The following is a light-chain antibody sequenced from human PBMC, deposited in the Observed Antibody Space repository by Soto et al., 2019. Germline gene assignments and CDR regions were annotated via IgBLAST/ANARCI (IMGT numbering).Light chain of an antibody. CDR1: ISNIGSNP. J-gene: IGLJ1*01. CDR3: AAWDDRMSAYV. V-gene: IGLV1-47*01. CDR2: RNN. Sequence: QSALTQPPSASGTPGQRVTISCSGGISNIGSNPVYWHQHLPGTATKRLVYRNNQRPSGVPDRFSDSKSGTSAFLAISGLRSEDEADYYCAAWDDRMSAYVFGTGTKVTVL.